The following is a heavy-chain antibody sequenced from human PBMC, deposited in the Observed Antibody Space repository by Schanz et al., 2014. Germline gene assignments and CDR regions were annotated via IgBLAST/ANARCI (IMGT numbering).Heavy chain of an antibody. J-gene: IGHJ4*02. Sequence: EADLVESGGGLIQRGESLRLSCSASGFTFRSYKMNWVRQAPGKGLEWVSSISSSGSYIHYADSVKGRFTISRDNAKNTLYRQMNSLRAEDTAVYYCARANSRRKINFDYWGRGTLVTVSS. D-gene: IGHD2-21*01. CDR2: ISSSGSYI. CDR1: GFTFRSYK. CDR3: ARANSRRKINFDY. V-gene: IGHV3-21*01.